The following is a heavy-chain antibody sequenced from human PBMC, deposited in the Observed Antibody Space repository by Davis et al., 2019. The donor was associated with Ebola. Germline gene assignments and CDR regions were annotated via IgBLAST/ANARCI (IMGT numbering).Heavy chain of an antibody. CDR1: GYTFTSYG. CDR2: INTNTGNP. Sequence: AASVKVSCKASGYTFTSYGISWVRQAPGQGLEWMGWINTNTGNPTYAQGFTGRFVFSMDTSVSTAYLQISSLKAEDTAVYYCARGRVLLDYWGQGTLVTVSS. V-gene: IGHV7-4-1*02. CDR3: ARGRVLLDY. J-gene: IGHJ4*02.